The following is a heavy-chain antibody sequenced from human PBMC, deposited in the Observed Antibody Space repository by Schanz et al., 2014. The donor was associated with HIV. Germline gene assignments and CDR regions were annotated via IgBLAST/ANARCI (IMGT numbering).Heavy chain of an antibody. Sequence: EEHLLESGGDLIQPGGSLRLSCVASGFPFSNFAMSWVRQDPGRGLEWVSAIDGVGDNTYYADSVKGRFTISRDNSKNTVYLRMSGLRAEDTAVYYCANQRYSGTYRPFDFWGQGTLVTVSS. J-gene: IGHJ4*02. CDR2: IDGVGDNT. CDR1: GFPFSNFA. CDR3: ANQRYSGTYRPFDF. V-gene: IGHV3-23*01. D-gene: IGHD1-26*01.